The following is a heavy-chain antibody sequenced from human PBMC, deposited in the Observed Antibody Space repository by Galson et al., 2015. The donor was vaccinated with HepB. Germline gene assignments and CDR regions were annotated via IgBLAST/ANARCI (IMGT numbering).Heavy chain of an antibody. CDR2: ISGSGGST. CDR1: GFTFSSYA. D-gene: IGHD3-10*01. V-gene: IGHV3-23*01. CDR3: AKDIYGSGSYAVFDY. Sequence: SLRLSCAASGFTFSSYAMSWVRQAPGKGLEWVSAISGSGGSTYYADSVKGRFTISRDKSKNTLYLQMNSLRAEDTAVYYCAKDIYGSGSYAVFDYWGQGTLVTVSS. J-gene: IGHJ4*02.